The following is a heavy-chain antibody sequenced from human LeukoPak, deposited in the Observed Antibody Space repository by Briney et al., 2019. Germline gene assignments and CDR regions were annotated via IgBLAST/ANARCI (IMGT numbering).Heavy chain of an antibody. CDR1: GFTFNSYA. Sequence: GGSLRLSCAASGFTFNSYAMHWVRQAPGKGLEWVALISSDGTNKYYADSVKGRFTISRDNPRNTLYVQMNSLRPEDTAVYYCARSPWGWWEPVHHAFDIWGQGTMVTVSS. J-gene: IGHJ3*02. CDR2: ISSDGTNK. CDR3: ARSPWGWWEPVHHAFDI. V-gene: IGHV3-30*04. D-gene: IGHD1-26*01.